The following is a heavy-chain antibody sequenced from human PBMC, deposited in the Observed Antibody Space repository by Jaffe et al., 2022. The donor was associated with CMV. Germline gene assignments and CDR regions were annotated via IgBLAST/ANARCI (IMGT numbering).Heavy chain of an antibody. D-gene: IGHD3-22*01. J-gene: IGHJ3*02. CDR1: GFTFSSYG. Sequence: QVQLVESGGGVVQPGRSLRLSCAASGFTFSSYGMHWVRQAPGKGLEWVAVIWYDGSNKYYADSVKGRFTISRDNSKNTLYLQMNSLRAEDTAVYYCARDQRYYDSRDKTGAFDIWGQGTMVTVSS. CDR3: ARDQRYYDSRDKTGAFDI. CDR2: IWYDGSNK. V-gene: IGHV3-33*08.